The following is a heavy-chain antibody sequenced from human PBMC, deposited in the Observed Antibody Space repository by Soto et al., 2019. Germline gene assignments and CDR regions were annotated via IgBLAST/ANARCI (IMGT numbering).Heavy chain of an antibody. CDR2: INHSGST. Sequence: SETLSLTCAVYGRSFSGYYWSWIRQPPGKGLEWIGEINHSGSTNYNPSLKSRVNISVDTSKNQFSLKLSSVTAADTAVYYCATHYGDYVGNWFDPWGQGTLVTVSP. CDR3: ATHYGDYVGNWFDP. D-gene: IGHD4-17*01. V-gene: IGHV4-34*01. CDR1: GRSFSGYY. J-gene: IGHJ5*02.